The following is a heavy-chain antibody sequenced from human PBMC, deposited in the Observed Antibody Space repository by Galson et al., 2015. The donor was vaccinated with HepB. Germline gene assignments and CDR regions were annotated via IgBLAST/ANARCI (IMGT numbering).Heavy chain of an antibody. CDR1: GFTFSSYS. Sequence: SLRLSCAASGFTFSSYSMNWVRQAPGKGLEWVSYISSSSSTIYYADSVKGRFTISRDNAKNSPYLQMNSLRAEDTAVYYCAREGYCGGDCYSGHDYWGQGTLVTVSS. D-gene: IGHD2-21*01. CDR2: ISSSSSTI. J-gene: IGHJ4*02. CDR3: AREGYCGGDCYSGHDY. V-gene: IGHV3-48*01.